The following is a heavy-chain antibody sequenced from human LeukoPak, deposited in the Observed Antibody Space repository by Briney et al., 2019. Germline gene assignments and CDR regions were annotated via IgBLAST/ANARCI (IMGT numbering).Heavy chain of an antibody. Sequence: ASVTVSCKASGYTFTCYYMHWLRQAPGQGLEWMGLINPNSGGTNYAQKFQGRVTMTRDTSISTAYMELSRLRSDDTAVYYCARDTHGYFDSWGQGTLVTVSS. V-gene: IGHV1-2*02. CDR2: INPNSGGT. J-gene: IGHJ4*02. CDR1: GYTFTCYY. CDR3: ARDTHGYFDS.